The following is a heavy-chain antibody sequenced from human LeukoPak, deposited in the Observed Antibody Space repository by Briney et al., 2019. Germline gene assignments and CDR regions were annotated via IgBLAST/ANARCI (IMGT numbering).Heavy chain of an antibody. Sequence: ASVKVSCKASGYTFTSYGINWVRQATGQGLEWMGWMNPNSGNTGYAQKFQGRVTMTRNTSISTAYMELSSLRSEDTAVYYCARGTDSSGYYYYYYGMDVWGQGTTATVSS. CDR3: ARGTDSSGYYYYYYGMDV. CDR1: GYTFTSYG. V-gene: IGHV1-8*01. D-gene: IGHD3-22*01. CDR2: MNPNSGNT. J-gene: IGHJ6*02.